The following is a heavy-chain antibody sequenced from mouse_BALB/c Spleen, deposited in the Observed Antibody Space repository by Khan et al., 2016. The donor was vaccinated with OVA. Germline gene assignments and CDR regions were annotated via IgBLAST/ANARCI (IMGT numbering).Heavy chain of an antibody. V-gene: IGHV3-2*02. CDR3: ARSPYYSYRYALEC. J-gene: IGHJ4*01. D-gene: IGHD2-12*01. Sequence: EVQLQESGPGLVKPSQSLSLTCTVTGYSITSDYAWNWIRQFPGNKLEWMGYISSTGGTSYNPSLTSRISITRDTSKNQFFLQLNSVTAEDTATNYYARSPYYSYRYALECWGRGTLVTVSS. CDR2: ISSTGGT. CDR1: GYSITSDYA.